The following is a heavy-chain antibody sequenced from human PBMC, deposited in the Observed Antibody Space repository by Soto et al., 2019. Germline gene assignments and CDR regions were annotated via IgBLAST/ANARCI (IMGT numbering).Heavy chain of an antibody. V-gene: IGHV3-7*03. CDR3: VRARIDY. CDR1: GFIFNDYW. Sequence: EVQLVESGGGLVQPGGSLRLSCAVSGFIFNDYWMTWVRQAPGKGLEWVANISPEGSEKYYADSLKGRFTVSRDNTKKSLYLQMISLRAEDTALYYCVRARIDYWGRGTLISVSS. CDR2: ISPEGSEK. J-gene: IGHJ4*02.